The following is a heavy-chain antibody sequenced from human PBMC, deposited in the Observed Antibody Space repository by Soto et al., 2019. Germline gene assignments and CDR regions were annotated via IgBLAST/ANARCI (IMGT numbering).Heavy chain of an antibody. Sequence: GALRLSCAASGFSFSNYGIHWVRQAPGKGLEWVAFISNDATKKYYADSLKGRFTISRDNSKNTLYLQMNSLRADDTAVYYCAKDRGLNDYSNDHFNHWGQGILVTVSS. D-gene: IGHD4-4*01. V-gene: IGHV3-30*18. CDR2: ISNDATKK. J-gene: IGHJ4*02. CDR1: GFSFSNYG. CDR3: AKDRGLNDYSNDHFNH.